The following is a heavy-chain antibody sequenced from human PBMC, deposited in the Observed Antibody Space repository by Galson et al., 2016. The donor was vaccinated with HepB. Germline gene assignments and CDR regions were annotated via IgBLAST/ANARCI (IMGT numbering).Heavy chain of an antibody. CDR1: GFIFSTYG. D-gene: IGHD2-2*01. V-gene: IGHV3-33*01. Sequence: SLRLSCAASGFIFSTYGMHWVRQAPGKGLEWVAVTWYDESNKYYADSVKGRFTISRDNSKNTLYLQMNSLRAEDTAVYYCARRGPAAINRAFDYWGQGTLVTVSS. CDR3: ARRGPAAINRAFDY. J-gene: IGHJ4*02. CDR2: TWYDESNK.